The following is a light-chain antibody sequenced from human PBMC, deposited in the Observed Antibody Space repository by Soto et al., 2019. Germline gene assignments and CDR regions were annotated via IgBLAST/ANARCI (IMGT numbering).Light chain of an antibody. CDR1: SSDVGRYNY. CDR3: SSYRSSTVV. CDR2: EVS. J-gene: IGLJ2*01. Sequence: QSALTQPASVSGSPGQSITISCTGTSSDVGRYNYVSWYQQHPGNAPKLVIYEVSNRPSGVSNRFSGSKSGNTASLIISGLQADDEADYYCSSYRSSTVVFGGGTKVTVL. V-gene: IGLV2-14*01.